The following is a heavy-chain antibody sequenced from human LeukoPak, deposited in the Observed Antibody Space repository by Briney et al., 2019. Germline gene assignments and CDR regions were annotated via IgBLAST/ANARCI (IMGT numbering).Heavy chain of an antibody. CDR1: GFTFSSYS. J-gene: IGHJ4*02. D-gene: IGHD6-13*01. CDR3: ARDQTAAGSFDY. Sequence: GGSLRFSCAASGFTFSSYSMNWVRQAPGKGLEWVSSISSSSSYIYYADSVKGRFTISRDNAKNSLHLQMNSLRAEDTAVYYCARDQTAAGSFDYWGQGTLVTVSS. CDR2: ISSSSSYI. V-gene: IGHV3-21*01.